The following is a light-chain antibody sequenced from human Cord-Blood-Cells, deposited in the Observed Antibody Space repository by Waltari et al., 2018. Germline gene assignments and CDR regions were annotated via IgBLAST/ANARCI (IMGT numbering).Light chain of an antibody. CDR1: QSVLYSSNNKNY. Sequence: DIVTTQSPDSLVVSLGERATINCKSSQSVLYSSNNKNYLAWYQQKPGQPPKLLIYWASTRESGVPDRFSGSGSGTDFTLTISSLQAEDVAVYYCQQYYSTPPTFGPGTKVDIK. J-gene: IGKJ3*01. CDR3: QQYYSTPPT. V-gene: IGKV4-1*01. CDR2: WAS.